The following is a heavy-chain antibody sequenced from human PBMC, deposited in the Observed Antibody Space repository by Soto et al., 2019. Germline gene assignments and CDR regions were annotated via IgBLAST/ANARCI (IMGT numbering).Heavy chain of an antibody. CDR3: AKDPYSSSWYASDAFDI. V-gene: IGHV3-23*01. CDR1: GFTFSSYA. Sequence: GGSLRLSCAASGFTFSSYAMSWVRQAPGKGLEWVSAISGSGGSTYYADSVKGRFTISRDNSKNTLYLQMNSLRAKDTAVYYCAKDPYSSSWYASDAFDIWGQGTMVTVSS. J-gene: IGHJ3*02. D-gene: IGHD6-13*01. CDR2: ISGSGGST.